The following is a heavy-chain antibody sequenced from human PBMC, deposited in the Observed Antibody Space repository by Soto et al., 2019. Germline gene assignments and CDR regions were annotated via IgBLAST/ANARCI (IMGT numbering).Heavy chain of an antibody. D-gene: IGHD2-2*02. CDR3: AREDCSSTSCYTSLGY. V-gene: IGHV1-2*02. CDR1: GYTFTGYC. CDR2: INPNSGGT. Sequence: ASVKVSCKASGYTFTGYCMHWVRQAPGQGLEWMGWINPNSGGTNYAQKFQGRVTMTRDTSISTAYMELSRLRSDDTAVYYCAREDCSSTSCYTSLGYWGQGTLVTVSS. J-gene: IGHJ4*02.